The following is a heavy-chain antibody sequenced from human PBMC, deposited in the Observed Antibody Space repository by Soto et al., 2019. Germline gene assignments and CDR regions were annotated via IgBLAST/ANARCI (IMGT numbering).Heavy chain of an antibody. CDR2: ISYDGSNK. CDR1: GFTLRCYA. J-gene: IGHJ4*02. Sequence: QVQLVESGGGVDQPGRSLRLPCAASGFTLRCYAMHWVRQAPGKGLEWVAAISYDGSNKYNADSVKGRFTISRDNSKNTLYLQMNSLRVEDTAVYYCARARLDTPALDYWGQGTLVTVSS. D-gene: IGHD2-2*01. V-gene: IGHV3-30-3*01. CDR3: ARARLDTPALDY.